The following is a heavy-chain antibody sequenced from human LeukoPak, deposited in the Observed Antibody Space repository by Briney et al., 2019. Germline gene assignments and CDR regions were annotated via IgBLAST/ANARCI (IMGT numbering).Heavy chain of an antibody. Sequence: GASVKVSCQASGNTFTAFYIHWLRQAPGQGLEWMGWINPNRGGTKYAQKFQGRVTMTRDTSISTAYMDLTGLTSDDTAIYYCARDRTSVFDDYGDYRTPLDFWGQGTLVTVPS. D-gene: IGHD4-17*01. CDR2: INPNRGGT. V-gene: IGHV1-2*02. CDR1: GNTFTAFY. CDR3: ARDRTSVFDDYGDYRTPLDF. J-gene: IGHJ4*02.